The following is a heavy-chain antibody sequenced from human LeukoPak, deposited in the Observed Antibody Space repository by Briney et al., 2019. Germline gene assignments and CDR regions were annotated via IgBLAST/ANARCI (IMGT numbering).Heavy chain of an antibody. Sequence: GASVKVSCKASGYSFTDKYMHWVRQAPGQGLEWVGWINPNSGDTNYAQRFQDRVTMTSDTSITTAYIDLNLLRSDDTAVYYCARGDYYGSGKVVAAWGQGTPVTVSS. CDR3: ARGDYYGSGKVVAA. D-gene: IGHD3-10*01. CDR2: INPNSGDT. J-gene: IGHJ5*02. CDR1: GYSFTDKY. V-gene: IGHV1-2*02.